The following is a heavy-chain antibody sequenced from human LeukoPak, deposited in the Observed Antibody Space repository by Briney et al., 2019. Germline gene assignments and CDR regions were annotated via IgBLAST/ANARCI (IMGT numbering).Heavy chain of an antibody. CDR1: GGSISSYY. CDR3: ARGISHLT. D-gene: IGHD6-13*01. J-gene: IGHJ5*02. CDR2: IYYSGST. Sequence: SETLSLTCTVPGGSISSYYWSWIRQPPGKGLEWIGYIYYSGSTNYNPSLKSRVTISVDTSKNQFSLKLSSVTAADTAVYYCARGISHLTWGQGTLVTVSS. V-gene: IGHV4-59*01.